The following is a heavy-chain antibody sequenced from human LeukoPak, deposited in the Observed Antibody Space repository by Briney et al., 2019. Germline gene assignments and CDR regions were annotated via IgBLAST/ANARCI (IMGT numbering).Heavy chain of an antibody. Sequence: GSLRLSCEVSGFTFSSYHMNWVRQPPGKGLEWIGEIYHSGSTNYNPSLKSRVTISVDKSKNQFSLKLSSVTAADTAVYYCARSIAVAGEGYYFDYWGQGTLVTVSS. CDR1: GFTFSSYHM. J-gene: IGHJ4*02. V-gene: IGHV4-4*02. D-gene: IGHD6-19*01. CDR3: ARSIAVAGEGYYFDY. CDR2: IYHSGST.